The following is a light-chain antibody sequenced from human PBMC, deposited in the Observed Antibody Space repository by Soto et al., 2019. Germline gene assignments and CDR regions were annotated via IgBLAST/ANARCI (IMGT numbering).Light chain of an antibody. CDR3: QQYDVYST. J-gene: IGKJ1*01. Sequence: DIQMTQSPSTLSASVGDRVTITCRASRSISSWLAWYQQTPGIAPKLLIYKASTLQSGVPSRFSGSGYGTESPLTISRLQPEDSATYYCQQYDVYSTFGQGTKVDIK. CDR2: KAS. V-gene: IGKV1-5*03. CDR1: RSISSW.